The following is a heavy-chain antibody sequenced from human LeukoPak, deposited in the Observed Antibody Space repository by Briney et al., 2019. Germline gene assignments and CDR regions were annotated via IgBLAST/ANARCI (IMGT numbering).Heavy chain of an antibody. CDR1: GFTFSSYG. Sequence: GGSLRLSCAASGFTFSSYGMHWVRQAPGKGLEWVAFIRYDGSNKYYADSVKGRFTISRDNSKNTLYLQMNSLRAEDTAVYYCAKGSLASSSSAFDYWGQGTLVTVSS. V-gene: IGHV3-30*02. D-gene: IGHD6-6*01. CDR2: IRYDGSNK. CDR3: AKGSLASSSSAFDY. J-gene: IGHJ4*02.